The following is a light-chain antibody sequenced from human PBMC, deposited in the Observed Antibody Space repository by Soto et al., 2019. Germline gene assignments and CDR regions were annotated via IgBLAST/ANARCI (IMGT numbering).Light chain of an antibody. J-gene: IGKJ1*01. CDR1: QSVPKNY. V-gene: IGKV3-20*01. Sequence: EIVLTQSPGTLSLSPGESATLSCRASQSVPKNYLAWYQQKHCHAPRLRIYGPSSSATGIPDRFSGSGSWTDFNLSISRLEPADFAVYYCYQYATPPQTFGQGTKVEIK. CDR2: GPS. CDR3: YQYATPPQT.